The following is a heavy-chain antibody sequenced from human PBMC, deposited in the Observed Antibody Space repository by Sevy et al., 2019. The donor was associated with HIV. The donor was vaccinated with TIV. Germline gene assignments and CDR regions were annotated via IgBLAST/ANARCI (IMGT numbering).Heavy chain of an antibody. V-gene: IGHV1-46*01. D-gene: IGHD2-21*02. J-gene: IGHJ4*02. CDR1: GYTFTRYY. CDR3: ARVESCGGDCYYSDY. Sequence: ASVKVSCKASGYTFTRYYIHWVRQAPGQGLECMGIINPSGGGTNYVQKFQGRVTFTRETSTSTVYMELSSLRSEDTAVYYCARVESCGGDCYYSDYWGQGTQVTVSS. CDR2: INPSGGGT.